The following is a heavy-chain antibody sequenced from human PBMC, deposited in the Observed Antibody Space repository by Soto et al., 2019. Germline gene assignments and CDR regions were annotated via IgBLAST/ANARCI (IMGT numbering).Heavy chain of an antibody. Sequence: GGSLSLSCAASGFTFSSYSMNWVRQAPGKGLEWVSYISSSSSTIYYADSVKGRFTISRDNAKNSLYLQMNSLRAEDTAVYYCASRDYCSSTSCYHYYYYMDVWGKGTTVTVSS. J-gene: IGHJ6*03. V-gene: IGHV3-48*01. CDR2: ISSSSSTI. CDR3: ASRDYCSSTSCYHYYYYMDV. D-gene: IGHD2-2*01. CDR1: GFTFSSYS.